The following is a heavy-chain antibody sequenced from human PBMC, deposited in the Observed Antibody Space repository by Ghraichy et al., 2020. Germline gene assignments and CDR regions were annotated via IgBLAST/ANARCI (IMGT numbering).Heavy chain of an antibody. CDR2: VFHSGST. CDR1: GGTVSSGDSS. V-gene: IGHV4-30-4*07. D-gene: IGHD4-17*01. J-gene: IGHJ5*01. Sequence: SETLSLTCTVSGGTVSSGDSSWSWIRQPPGKGLEWIGYVFHSGSTYYNPSLMSRVSISVDTSKNQFSLRLTSVTAAYSAVYFCARDVGTVTTSRFDSWGQGTLVTVSS. CDR3: ARDVGTVTTSRFDS.